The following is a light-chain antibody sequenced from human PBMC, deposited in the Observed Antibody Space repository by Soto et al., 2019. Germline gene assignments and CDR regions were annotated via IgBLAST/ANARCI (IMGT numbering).Light chain of an antibody. J-gene: IGKJ4*01. CDR2: DAS. CDR3: QQRRNWPLT. V-gene: IGKV3-11*01. CDR1: QSVNRY. Sequence: EIVLTQSPDTLSLSPGERATLSCRARQSVNRYLAWYQQKPGQSPRLLIYDASNRATGIPARFSGSGSGTDFTLTISSLEPEDFAVYYCQQRRNWPLTFGGGTKVEIK.